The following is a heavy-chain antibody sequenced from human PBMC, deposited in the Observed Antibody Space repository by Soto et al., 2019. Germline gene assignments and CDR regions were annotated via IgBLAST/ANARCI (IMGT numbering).Heavy chain of an antibody. J-gene: IGHJ4*02. CDR2: ISGSDGST. V-gene: IGHV3-23*01. D-gene: IGHD3-10*01. CDR1: GFTFTSYA. CDR3: AKGYYGIDY. Sequence: EVQLLESGGGLVQPGGSLRLSCAASGFTFTSYAMSWVRQAPGKGLEWVSAISGSDGSTYYADSVKGRFTISRDNSKNTLYLQISSLRAEDTAVYYCAKGYYGIDYWGQGTLVTVSS.